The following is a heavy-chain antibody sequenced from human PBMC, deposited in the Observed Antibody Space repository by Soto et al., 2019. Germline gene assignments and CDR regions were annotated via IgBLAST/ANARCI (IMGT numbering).Heavy chain of an antibody. CDR1: GCPFSSNA. D-gene: IGHD3-10*01. V-gene: IGHV3-23*01. J-gene: IGHJ5*02. Sequence: SXRLSFSAPGCPFSSNAMSWVRRAPGKVLEWVSAISGSGGSTYYADSVKGRFTISRDNSKNTLYLQMNRLRAEDTAVYYCAKDGTMVRGAPYNWFDPWGQGTLVTVSS. CDR3: AKDGTMVRGAPYNWFDP. CDR2: ISGSGGST.